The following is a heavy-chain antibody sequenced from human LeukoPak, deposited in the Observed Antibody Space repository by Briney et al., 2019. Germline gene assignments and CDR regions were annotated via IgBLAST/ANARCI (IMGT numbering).Heavy chain of an antibody. Sequence: ASVKVSCKASGYTFNSYGISWVRQAPGQGLEWMGWISDYNGNKKYAQKLQGRVTMTTDTSTSTAYMELRSLRSDDTAVYYCARGSFGYCSGGSCSWFDPWGQGTLVTVSS. D-gene: IGHD2-15*01. J-gene: IGHJ5*02. CDR1: GYTFNSYG. V-gene: IGHV1-18*01. CDR2: ISDYNGNK. CDR3: ARGSFGYCSGGSCSWFDP.